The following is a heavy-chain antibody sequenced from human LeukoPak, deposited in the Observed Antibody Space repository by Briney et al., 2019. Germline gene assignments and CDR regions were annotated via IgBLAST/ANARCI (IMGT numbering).Heavy chain of an antibody. Sequence: SETLSLTCAVYGGSFSGYYWSWIRQPPGKGLEWIGEINHSGSTNYSPSLKSRVTISVDTSKNQFSLKLSSVTAADTAVYYCARGNVVRGVIIPRYYYGMDVWGQGTTVTVSS. CDR1: GGSFSGYY. V-gene: IGHV4-34*01. D-gene: IGHD3-10*01. CDR2: INHSGST. J-gene: IGHJ6*02. CDR3: ARGNVVRGVIIPRYYYGMDV.